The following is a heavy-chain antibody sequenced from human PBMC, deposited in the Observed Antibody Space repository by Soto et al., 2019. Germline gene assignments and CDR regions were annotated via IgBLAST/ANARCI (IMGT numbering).Heavy chain of an antibody. J-gene: IGHJ5*02. Sequence: SETLSLTCTVSGGSISSSSYYWGWIRQPPGKGLEWIGSIYYSGSTYYNPSLKSRVTISVDTSKNQFSLKLSSVTAADTAVYYCASGPIVVVPAAMIDVWFDPWGQGTLVTVSS. CDR3: ASGPIVVVPAAMIDVWFDP. CDR1: GGSISSSSYY. CDR2: IYYSGST. D-gene: IGHD2-2*01. V-gene: IGHV4-39*01.